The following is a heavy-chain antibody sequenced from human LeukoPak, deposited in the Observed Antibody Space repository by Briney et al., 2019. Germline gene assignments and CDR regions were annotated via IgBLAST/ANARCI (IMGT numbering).Heavy chain of an antibody. CDR2: IYYSGST. Sequence: PSETLSLTCTVSGXXXXSYYXSWIRXPXXXXXXXXGYIYYSGSTNYNPSLKSRVTISVDTSKNQFSLKLSSVTAADTAVYYCARAWATNYYYGMDVWGQGTTVTVSS. CDR1: GXXXXSYY. D-gene: IGHD5-12*01. CDR3: ARAWATNYYYGMDV. J-gene: IGHJ6*02. V-gene: IGHV4-59*01.